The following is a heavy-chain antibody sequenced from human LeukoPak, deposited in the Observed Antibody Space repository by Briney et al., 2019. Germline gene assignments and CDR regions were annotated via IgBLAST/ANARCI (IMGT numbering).Heavy chain of an antibody. J-gene: IGHJ4*02. CDR2: ISSTSDYI. D-gene: IGHD3-10*01. CDR3: ARERFHGSGAPKFDY. Sequence: GGSLRLSCAASGFTFTDYSINWVRQTPRRGLEWVSCISSTSDYIYYADSVKGRFTISRDNAKNSLYLQMNSLRAEDTAVYYCARERFHGSGAPKFDYWGQGTLVTVSS. V-gene: IGHV3-21*01. CDR1: GFTFTDYS.